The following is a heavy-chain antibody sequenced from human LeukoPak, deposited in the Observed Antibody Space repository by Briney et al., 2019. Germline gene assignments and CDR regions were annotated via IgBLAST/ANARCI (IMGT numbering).Heavy chain of an antibody. D-gene: IGHD5-12*01. Sequence: GGSLRLSCAASGFTFSSYGMHWVRQAPGKGLEWVAVISYDGSNKYYADSVKGRFTISRDNSKNTLYLQMNSLRAEDTAVYYRAKDDSGYLYYFDYWGQGTLVTVSS. J-gene: IGHJ4*02. V-gene: IGHV3-30*18. CDR3: AKDDSGYLYYFDY. CDR2: ISYDGSNK. CDR1: GFTFSSYG.